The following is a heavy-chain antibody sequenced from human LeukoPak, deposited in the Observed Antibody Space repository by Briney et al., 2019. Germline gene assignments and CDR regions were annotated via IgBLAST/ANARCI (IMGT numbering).Heavy chain of an antibody. V-gene: IGHV4-34*01. CDR3: ARQERSVVPAAGGAFDI. D-gene: IGHD2-2*01. CDR2: INHSGST. CDR1: GGSFSGYY. Sequence: PSETLSLTCAVYGGSFSGYYRSWIRQPPGKGLEWIGEINHSGSTNYNPSLKSRVTISVDTSKNQFSLKLSSVTAADTAVYYCARQERSVVPAAGGAFDIWGQGTMVTVSS. J-gene: IGHJ3*02.